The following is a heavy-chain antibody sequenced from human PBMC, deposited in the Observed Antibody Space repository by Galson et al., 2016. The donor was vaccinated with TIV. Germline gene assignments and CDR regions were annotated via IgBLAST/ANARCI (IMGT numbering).Heavy chain of an antibody. CDR2: ISNDGNTK. CDR3: ARSLTSDYGDPLDY. V-gene: IGHV3-30*03. Sequence: SLRLSCAASGFTLSDYVMHWVRQVPGKGLEWVAVISNDGNTKHYADSVKGRFTISRDNSKNTVFLQMNSLRPEDTALYYCARSLTSDYGDPLDYWGQGTLVTVSS. D-gene: IGHD4-17*01. J-gene: IGHJ4*02. CDR1: GFTLSDYV.